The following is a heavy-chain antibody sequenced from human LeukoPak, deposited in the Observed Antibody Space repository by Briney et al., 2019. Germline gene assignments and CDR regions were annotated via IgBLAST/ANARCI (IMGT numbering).Heavy chain of an antibody. Sequence: SETLSLTCIVSGGSISNYYWSWIRQPAGKGLEWIGRIYTSGSTNYNPSLKSRVIISVDTSKNQFSLKLSSVTAADTAVYYCARLWGDLPRPVDYWGQGTLVTVSS. D-gene: IGHD3-16*01. CDR3: ARLWGDLPRPVDY. J-gene: IGHJ4*02. CDR1: GGSISNYY. V-gene: IGHV4-4*07. CDR2: IYTSGST.